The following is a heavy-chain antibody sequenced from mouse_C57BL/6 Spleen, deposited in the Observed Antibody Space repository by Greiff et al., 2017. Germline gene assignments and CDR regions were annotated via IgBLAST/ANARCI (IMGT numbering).Heavy chain of an antibody. CDR2: IDPANGNT. V-gene: IGHV14-3*01. J-gene: IGHJ1*03. D-gene: IGHD1-1*01. CDR1: GFNIKNTY. CDR3: ASITTVVARAPPRGYFDV. Sequence: EVQLQQSVAELVRPGASVKLSCTASGFNIKNTYMHWVKQRPEQGLEWIGRIDPANGNTKYAPKFQGKATITADTSSNTAYLQLSSLTSEDTAIYYCASITTVVARAPPRGYFDVWGTGTTVTVSS.